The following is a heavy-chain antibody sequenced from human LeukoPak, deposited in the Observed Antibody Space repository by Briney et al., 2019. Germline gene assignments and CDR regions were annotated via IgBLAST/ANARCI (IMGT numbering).Heavy chain of an antibody. CDR2: ISGSGGST. V-gene: IGHV3-23*01. CDR3: ARERGYSYGYSDY. CDR1: GFTFSSYA. J-gene: IGHJ4*02. D-gene: IGHD5-18*01. Sequence: GGSLRLSCAASGFTFSSYAMSWVRQAPGKGLEWVSAISGSGGSTYYADSVKGRFTISRDNGKKSLYLQMNSLRVEDTAVYYCARERGYSYGYSDYWGQGTLVTVSS.